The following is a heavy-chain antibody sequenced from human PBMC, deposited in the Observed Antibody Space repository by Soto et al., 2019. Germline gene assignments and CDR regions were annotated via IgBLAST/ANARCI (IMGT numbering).Heavy chain of an antibody. Sequence: QVQLQQWGAGLLKPSETLSLTCAVYGGSFSGYYWSWIRQPPGKGLEWIGEINHSGSTNYNPSLKSRVTISVDTSKNQFSLKLSSVTAADTAVYYCARGSGRWLQLQPFDYWGQGTLVTVSS. CDR3: ARGSGRWLQLQPFDY. J-gene: IGHJ4*02. CDR1: GGSFSGYY. D-gene: IGHD5-12*01. CDR2: INHSGST. V-gene: IGHV4-34*01.